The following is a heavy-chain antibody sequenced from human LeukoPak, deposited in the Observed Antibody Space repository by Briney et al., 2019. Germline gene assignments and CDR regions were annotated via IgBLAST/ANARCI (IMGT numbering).Heavy chain of an antibody. V-gene: IGHV3-48*01. Sequence: PGGSLRLSCAASGFTFRSYTMNWVRQAPGKGLEWVSYISTSSSTMYYADSVKGRFTISRDNAKNSLYLQMNSLRAEDTAVYYCARDPGYFVGYWGQGTLVTVSS. CDR1: GFTFRSYT. CDR2: ISTSSSTM. CDR3: ARDPGYFVGY. J-gene: IGHJ4*02. D-gene: IGHD2/OR15-2a*01.